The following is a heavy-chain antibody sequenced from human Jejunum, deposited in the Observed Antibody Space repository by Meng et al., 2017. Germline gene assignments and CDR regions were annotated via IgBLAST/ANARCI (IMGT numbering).Heavy chain of an antibody. CDR3: AKGTGVVVSAVWRYYFDY. CDR1: GFIFDNYA. CDR2: ISWNSGDI. J-gene: IGHJ4*02. D-gene: IGHD2-21*01. Sequence: GGSLRLSCAASGFIFDNYAMHWVRQVPGKGLEWVSGISWNSGDIGYADSVKGRFTISRDNAKNSLFLQMNRLTAEDTAFYYCAKGTGVVVSAVWRYYFDYWGQGALVTVSS. V-gene: IGHV3-9*01.